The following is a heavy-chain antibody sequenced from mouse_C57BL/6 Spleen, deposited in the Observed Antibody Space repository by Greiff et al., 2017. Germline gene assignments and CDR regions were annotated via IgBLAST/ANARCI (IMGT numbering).Heavy chain of an antibody. CDR3: ARPHYYGSSVDY. Sequence: QVQLQQSGAKLVKPGASVKLSCKASGYTFTSYWMQWVKQRPGQGLEWIGEIDPSDSYTNYNQKFKGKATLTVDTSSSTAYMQLSSLTSEDSAVYYCARPHYYGSSVDYWGQGTTLTVSS. CDR1: GYTFTSYW. J-gene: IGHJ2*01. CDR2: IDPSDSYT. D-gene: IGHD1-1*01. V-gene: IGHV1-50*01.